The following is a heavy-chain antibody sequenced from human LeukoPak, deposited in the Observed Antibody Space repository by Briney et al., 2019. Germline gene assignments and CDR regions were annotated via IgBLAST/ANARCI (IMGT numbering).Heavy chain of an antibody. CDR1: GFTFSXXA. CDR2: XSASGGXX. V-gene: IGHV3-23*01. CDR3: AKDQRWESPHYLDS. D-gene: IGHD1-26*01. Sequence: TGGSLRLSCAASGFTFSXXAMSWVRQVPGKGLEXXXXXSASGGXXXXXXXXXXRXTISXDNSKNTLYVQMNSLRDEDTAVYYCAKDQRWESPHYLDSWGQGTLVTVSS. J-gene: IGHJ4*02.